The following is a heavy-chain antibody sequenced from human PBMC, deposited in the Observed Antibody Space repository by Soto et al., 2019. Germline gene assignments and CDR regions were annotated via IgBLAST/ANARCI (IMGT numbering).Heavy chain of an antibody. CDR2: LSGSGGTT. CDR1: GFTFSSYA. CDR3: AKENGYSSSWFEFDY. J-gene: IGHJ4*02. V-gene: IGHV3-23*01. Sequence: GGSLRLSCAASGFTFSSYAMSWVRQTPGKGLEWVSTLSGSGGTTYYADSVKGRFTISRDNSKNTLYLQMNSLRAEDTAVYYCAKENGYSSSWFEFDYWGQGTLVTVS. D-gene: IGHD6-13*01.